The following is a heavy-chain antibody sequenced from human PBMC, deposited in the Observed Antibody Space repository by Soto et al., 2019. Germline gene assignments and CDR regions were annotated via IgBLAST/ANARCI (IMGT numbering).Heavy chain of an antibody. CDR2: ISRGGRMR. J-gene: IGHJ6*02. V-gene: IGHV3-48*03. D-gene: IGHD3-10*01. CDR3: ARTSSIKTVHHFGMDV. Sequence: GGSLRLSCVCSGFAFRDYEMNWVRQAPGKGLEWVADISRGGRMRYYADSVRGQFTVSRDNAKNSLYLQMNSLRDEDAAVYYCARTSSIKTVHHFGMDVWGQGTTVTVSS. CDR1: GFAFRDYE.